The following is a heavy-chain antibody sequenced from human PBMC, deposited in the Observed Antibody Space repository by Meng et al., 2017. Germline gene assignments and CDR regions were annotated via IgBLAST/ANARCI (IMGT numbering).Heavy chain of an antibody. Sequence: GESLKISCAASGFTFSSYWMSWVRQAPGKGLEWVANIKQDGSEKYYVDSVKGRFTISRDNAKNSLYLQMNSLRAEDTAMYYCARENRLRYFDWLPGYWGQGTLVTVSS. V-gene: IGHV3-7*01. J-gene: IGHJ4*02. CDR3: ARENRLRYFDWLPGY. CDR2: IKQDGSEK. CDR1: GFTFSSYW. D-gene: IGHD3-9*01.